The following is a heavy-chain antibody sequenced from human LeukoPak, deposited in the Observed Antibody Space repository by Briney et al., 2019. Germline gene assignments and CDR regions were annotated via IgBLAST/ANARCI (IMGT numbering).Heavy chain of an antibody. V-gene: IGHV1-46*01. Sequence: ASVKVSCKASGNTFTSYYIHWVRQAPGQGLEWMGIINPSGGSTSYAQKFQDRVTMTRDTSTSTVYMELSSLRSEDTAVYYCARRAATDYFDYWGQGTLVTVSS. D-gene: IGHD2-15*01. CDR2: INPSGGST. J-gene: IGHJ4*02. CDR3: ARRAATDYFDY. CDR1: GNTFTSYY.